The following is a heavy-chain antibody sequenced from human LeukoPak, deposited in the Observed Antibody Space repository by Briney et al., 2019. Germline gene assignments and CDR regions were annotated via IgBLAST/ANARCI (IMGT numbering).Heavy chain of an antibody. CDR3: ATEYASGRNYYYYMDV. Sequence: PGGSLRLSCAASGFTFSDYYMSWIRQAPGKGLEWVSYISSSSRNIYYADSVKGRFTISRDNAKNSLYLQMNSLRAEDTAVYYCATEYASGRNYYYYMDVWGKGTTVTVSS. CDR2: ISSSSRNI. V-gene: IGHV3-11*04. CDR1: GFTFSDYY. J-gene: IGHJ6*03. D-gene: IGHD3-10*01.